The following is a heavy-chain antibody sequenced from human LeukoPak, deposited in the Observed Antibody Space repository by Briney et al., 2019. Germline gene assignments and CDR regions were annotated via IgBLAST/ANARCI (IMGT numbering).Heavy chain of an antibody. CDR3: ARVVGSSSSWVDY. CDR2: ISSSSSYI. J-gene: IGHJ4*02. V-gene: IGHV3-21*01. CDR1: GFTFSTYN. Sequence: PGGSLRLSCAASGFTFSTYNMNGVRQAPGKGLEWVSSISSSSSYIYYADSVKGRFTISRDSAKNSLYLQMNSLRAEDTAVYYCARVVGSSSSWVDYWGQGTLVTVSS. D-gene: IGHD6-13*01.